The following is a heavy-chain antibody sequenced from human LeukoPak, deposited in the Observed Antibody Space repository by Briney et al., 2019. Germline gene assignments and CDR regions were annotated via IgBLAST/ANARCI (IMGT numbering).Heavy chain of an antibody. J-gene: IGHJ5*02. V-gene: IGHV4-59*01. Sequence: SETLSLTCTVSGGSISSYYWSWIRQPPGKGQEWIGYIYYSGSTNYNPSLKSRVTISVDTSKNQFSLKLSSVTAADTAVYYCARLSIHCSGGSCYSVFGFDPWGQGTLVTVSS. D-gene: IGHD2-15*01. CDR1: GGSISSYY. CDR2: IYYSGST. CDR3: ARLSIHCSGGSCYSVFGFDP.